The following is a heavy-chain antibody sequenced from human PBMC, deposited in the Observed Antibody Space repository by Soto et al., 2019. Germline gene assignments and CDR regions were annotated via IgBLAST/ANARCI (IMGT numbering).Heavy chain of an antibody. Sequence: SGPTLVNPTQTLTLTCTFSGFSLSTSGVGVGWIRQPPGKALEWLALIYWNDDKRYSPSLKSRLTITKDTSKNQVVLTMTNMDPVDTATYYCAHAETHYYDSSGYYYGYWGQGTLVTVSS. CDR3: AHAETHYYDSSGYYYGY. D-gene: IGHD3-22*01. J-gene: IGHJ4*02. V-gene: IGHV2-5*01. CDR2: IYWNDDK. CDR1: GFSLSTSGVG.